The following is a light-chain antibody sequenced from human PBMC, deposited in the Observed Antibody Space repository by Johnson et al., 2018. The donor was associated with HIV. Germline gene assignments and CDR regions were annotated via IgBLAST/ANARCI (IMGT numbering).Light chain of an antibody. J-gene: IGLJ1*01. Sequence: QSVLTQPPSVSAAPGQKVTISCSGSSSNIGNKYVSWYQQLPGTAPKLLIYENSKRPSGIPDRFSGSKSGTSATLGITGLQTGDDADYYCGTWDSSLSVSYVFGTGTKVTVL. CDR1: SSNIGNKY. CDR2: ENS. V-gene: IGLV1-51*02. CDR3: GTWDSSLSVSYV.